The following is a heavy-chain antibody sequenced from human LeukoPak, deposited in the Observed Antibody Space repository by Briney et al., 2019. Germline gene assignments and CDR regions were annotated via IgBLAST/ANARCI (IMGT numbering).Heavy chain of an antibody. D-gene: IGHD1-26*01. J-gene: IGHJ4*02. CDR2: ISGYNGNT. CDR3: ARIDTSGSCYLWYFDY. Sequence: GASVKVSCKASGYTLSNFGITWVRQAPGQGLEWVGWISGYNGNTKYAQKLQGRVTVTTDTSTSTAYMDLWSLTSDDTAVYYCARIDTSGSCYLWYFDYWGQGTLVTVSS. V-gene: IGHV1-18*01. CDR1: GYTLSNFG.